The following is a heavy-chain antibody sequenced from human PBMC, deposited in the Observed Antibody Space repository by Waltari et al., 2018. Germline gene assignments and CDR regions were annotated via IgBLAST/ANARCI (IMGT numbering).Heavy chain of an antibody. J-gene: IGHJ6*03. CDR3: ARVFGYYYYYMDV. Sequence: QLQLQQWGAGPLKPSETLSLTCDVSRGSLSGSHWTWISQPPGKGLEWIGEINDSGRTTYNPSLESRVTVSIDTANNQFSLRVRSVTAADTAVYYCARVFGYYYYYMDVWGKGTTVTISS. CDR2: INDSGRT. CDR1: RGSLSGSH. V-gene: IGHV4-34*02. D-gene: IGHD3-3*01.